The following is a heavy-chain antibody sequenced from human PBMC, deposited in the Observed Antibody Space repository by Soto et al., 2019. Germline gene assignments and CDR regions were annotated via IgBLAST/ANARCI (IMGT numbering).Heavy chain of an antibody. Sequence: QVHLVESGGGVVQPGRSLTISCVGSGFXFXXYGMHWVRQAPAKGLEWVALISYDGTDKYYADSVKGRFSISRDNSKQTLSLQMDSLRPEDTAVYYCAKDFGAWSDSWGQGTLVNVSS. V-gene: IGHV3-30*18. CDR3: AKDFGAWSDS. CDR1: GFXFXXYG. J-gene: IGHJ5*02. CDR2: ISYDGTDK. D-gene: IGHD6-19*01.